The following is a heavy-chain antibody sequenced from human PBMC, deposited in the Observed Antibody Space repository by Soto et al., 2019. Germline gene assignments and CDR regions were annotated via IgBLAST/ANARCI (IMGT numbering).Heavy chain of an antibody. D-gene: IGHD3-22*01. CDR3: ARDVFQPYDSSGLGTNWFDP. CDR2: ISSSSSTI. J-gene: IGHJ5*02. V-gene: IGHV3-48*02. Sequence: TGGSLRLSCAASGFTVSSDSMNWIRQAPGKGLEWVSYISSSSSTIYYADSVKGRFTISRDNAKNSLYLQMNSLRDEDTAVYYCARDVFQPYDSSGLGTNWFDPWGQGTLVTVYS. CDR1: GFTVSSDS.